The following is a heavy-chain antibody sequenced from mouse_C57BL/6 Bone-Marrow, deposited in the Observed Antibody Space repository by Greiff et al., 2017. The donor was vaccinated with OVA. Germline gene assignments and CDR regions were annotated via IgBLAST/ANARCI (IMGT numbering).Heavy chain of an antibody. CDR2: IRLKSDNYAT. CDR3: TEGPYASYGISFPPEFAY. CDR1: GFTFSNYW. J-gene: IGHJ3*01. D-gene: IGHD1-1*01. V-gene: IGHV6-3*01. Sequence: EVQRVESGGGLVQPGGSMKLSCVASGFTFSNYWMNWVRQSPEKGLEWVAQIRLKSDNYATHYAESVKGRFTISRDDSKSSVYLQMNNLRAEDTGIYYCTEGPYASYGISFPPEFAYWGQGTLVTVSA.